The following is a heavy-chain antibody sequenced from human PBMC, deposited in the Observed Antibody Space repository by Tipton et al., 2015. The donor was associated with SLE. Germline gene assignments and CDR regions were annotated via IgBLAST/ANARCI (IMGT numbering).Heavy chain of an antibody. Sequence: GLVKPSETLSLTCAVSGDSISSGYYWGWVRQPPGNGLEWIASIIYSGNTYYNPSLKSRVTISVDTSKNQFSLNLSSVTAADTALYYCARTTAGFDFWGQGMLVTVSS. V-gene: IGHV4-38-2*01. CDR1: GDSISSGYY. CDR2: IIYSGNT. J-gene: IGHJ4*02. D-gene: IGHD1-1*01. CDR3: ARTTAGFDF.